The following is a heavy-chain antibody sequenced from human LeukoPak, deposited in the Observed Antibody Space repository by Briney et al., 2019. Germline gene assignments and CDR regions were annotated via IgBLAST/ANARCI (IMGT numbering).Heavy chain of an antibody. J-gene: IGHJ4*02. D-gene: IGHD2/OR15-2a*01. Sequence: GGSLRLSCAASGFTFSSFAMHWVRQAPGKGLEWVAVISYDGSIKYNADSVKGRFTISRDNSKNTLYLEMNSLRAEDTAEYYCVSFYETYWGRGTLVTVSS. V-gene: IGHV3-30-3*01. CDR3: VSFYETY. CDR2: ISYDGSIK. CDR1: GFTFSSFA.